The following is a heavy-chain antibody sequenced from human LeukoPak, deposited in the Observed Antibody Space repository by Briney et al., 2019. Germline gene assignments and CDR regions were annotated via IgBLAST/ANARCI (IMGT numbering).Heavy chain of an antibody. D-gene: IGHD2-15*01. J-gene: IGHJ4*02. CDR3: ARGNSCSGGSCSCYFDY. V-gene: IGHV3-21*01. CDR1: EFTFSSYS. Sequence: GGSLRLSCAASEFTFSSYSMNWVRQAPGKGLDWVSSISSSSSYIYYADSLKGRFTISRDNAKNSLYLQMNSLRAEDTAVYYRARGNSCSGGSCSCYFDYWGQGTLVTASS. CDR2: ISSSSSYI.